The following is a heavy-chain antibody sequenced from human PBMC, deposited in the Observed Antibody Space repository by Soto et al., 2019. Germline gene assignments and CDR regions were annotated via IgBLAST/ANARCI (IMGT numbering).Heavy chain of an antibody. CDR1: GGSFSGYY. J-gene: IGHJ4*02. CDR3: ARDYGDYVLVD. D-gene: IGHD4-17*01. Sequence: SETLSLTCAVYGGSFSGYYWSWIRQPPGKGLEWIGEINHSGSTNYNPSLKGRVTISVDTSKNQFSLKPSSVTAADTAVYYCARDYGDYVLVDWGQGTLVTSPQ. CDR2: INHSGST. V-gene: IGHV4-34*01.